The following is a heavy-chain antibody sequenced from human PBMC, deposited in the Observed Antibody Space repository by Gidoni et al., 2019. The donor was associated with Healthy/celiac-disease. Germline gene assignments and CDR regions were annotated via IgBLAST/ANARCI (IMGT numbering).Heavy chain of an antibody. CDR2: INTNTGNP. J-gene: IGHJ5*02. CDR1: GYTFTSYA. V-gene: IGHV7-4-1*02. D-gene: IGHD6-6*01. CDR3: ARPKIAARRQPGARTNWFDP. Sequence: QVQLVQSGSALKNPVASVQVSCKASGYTFTSYALNWVRQAPGQGLEWMGWINTNTGNPTYAQGFTGRFVFSLDTSVSTAYLQISSLKAEDTAVYYCARPKIAARRQPGARTNWFDPWGQGTLVTVSA.